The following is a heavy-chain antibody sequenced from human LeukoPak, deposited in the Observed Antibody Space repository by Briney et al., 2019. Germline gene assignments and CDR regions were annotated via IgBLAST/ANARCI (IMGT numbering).Heavy chain of an antibody. V-gene: IGHV4-59*01. D-gene: IGHD4-23*01. J-gene: IGHJ4*02. CDR2: IYYTGST. CDR3: ARVGPYGGNSFPLAY. Sequence: SETLSLTCTVSGGSISSYYWSWIRQSPGKGLESFGDIYYTGSTKYNPSLKSRVTISVDTSKNQFSLQLSSVTAADTAVYFCARVGPYGGNSFPLAYWGQASLVTVSS. CDR1: GGSISSYY.